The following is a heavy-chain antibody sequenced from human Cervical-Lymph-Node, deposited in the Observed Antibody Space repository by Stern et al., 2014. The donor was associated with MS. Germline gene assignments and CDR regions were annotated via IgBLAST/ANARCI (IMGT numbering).Heavy chain of an antibody. V-gene: IGHV1-8*01. J-gene: IGHJ5*02. CDR3: TKAWES. Sequence: EQLEESGAEVKKPGASVKVSCKASGYIFSSDDINWVRQASGQGLEWMAWINPDSGDTGYAQKFQGRVTLTRDTSINTAYMEMTSLTSDDTAIYYCTKAWESWGQGTLITVSS. CDR1: GYIFSSDD. D-gene: IGHD1-26*01. CDR2: INPDSGDT.